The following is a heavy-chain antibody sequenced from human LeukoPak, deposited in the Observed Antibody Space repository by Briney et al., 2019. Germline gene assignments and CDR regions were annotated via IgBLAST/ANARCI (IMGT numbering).Heavy chain of an antibody. J-gene: IGHJ1*01. D-gene: IGHD6-19*01. V-gene: IGHV4-38-2*02. CDR2: IYRDGST. Sequence: PSETLSLTCSVSGYSIISGYHWAWIRQPPGKGLEWIGSIYRDGSTYYNPSLKGRITMSVDTSKNQFSLEVNSVTAADTAVYYCATDEGWPTEYFQHWGQGTLVTVSS. CDR1: GYSIISGYH. CDR3: ATDEGWPTEYFQH.